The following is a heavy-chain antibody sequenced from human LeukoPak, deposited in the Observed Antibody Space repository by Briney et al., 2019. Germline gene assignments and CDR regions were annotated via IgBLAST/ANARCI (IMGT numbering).Heavy chain of an antibody. Sequence: GGSLRLSCAVSAFTFSSYGMHWVRQAPGKGLEWVAVIWYDGSNKYYADSVKGRFTISRDNSKNTLYLQMNSLRTEDTAVYYCARSNIATRRGDNWFDPWGQGTLVTVSS. CDR2: IWYDGSNK. CDR1: AFTFSSYG. J-gene: IGHJ5*02. CDR3: ARSNIATRRGDNWFDP. D-gene: IGHD6-6*01. V-gene: IGHV3-33*01.